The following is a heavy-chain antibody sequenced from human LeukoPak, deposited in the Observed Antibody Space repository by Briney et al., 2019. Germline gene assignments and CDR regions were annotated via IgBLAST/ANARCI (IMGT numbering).Heavy chain of an antibody. V-gene: IGHV3-21*01. Sequence: GGSLRLSCAASGFTFSSYSMTWVRQAPGKGLEWVSSISSSSSYIYYADSVKGRFTISRDNAKNSLYLQMNSLRAEDTAVYYCARITSSPLGYYYGMDVWGQGTTVTVSS. CDR1: GFTFSSYS. D-gene: IGHD1-20*01. J-gene: IGHJ6*02. CDR2: ISSSSSYI. CDR3: ARITSSPLGYYYGMDV.